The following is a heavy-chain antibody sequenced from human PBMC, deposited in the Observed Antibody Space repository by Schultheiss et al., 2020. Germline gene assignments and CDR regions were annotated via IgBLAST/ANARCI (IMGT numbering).Heavy chain of an antibody. Sequence: GGSLRLSCAASGFTFSDYYMSWIRQAPGKGLEWVGRIKSKTDGGTTDYAAPVKGRFTISRDDSKNTLYLQMNSLKTEDTAVYYCTTDLRRELPSRWGQGSLGTVSS. D-gene: IGHD1-7*01. CDR1: GFTFSDYY. J-gene: IGHJ4*02. CDR3: TTDLRRELPSR. V-gene: IGHV3-15*01. CDR2: IKSKTDGGTT.